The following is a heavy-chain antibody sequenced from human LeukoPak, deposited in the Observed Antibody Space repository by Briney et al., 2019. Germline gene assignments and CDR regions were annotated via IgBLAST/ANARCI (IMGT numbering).Heavy chain of an antibody. Sequence: ASVKVSCKASGYSFNSYYLNWVRQAPGQGLELMGKIDPGGDYTKYAQKFQGRITMTRDTSTSTVYMELSKMRSDDTAVYYCARDGSRSSLGGYGYWGQGTLVTVSS. CDR3: ARDGSRSSLGGYGY. J-gene: IGHJ4*02. CDR2: IDPGGDYT. V-gene: IGHV1-46*02. D-gene: IGHD6-6*01. CDR1: GYSFNSYY.